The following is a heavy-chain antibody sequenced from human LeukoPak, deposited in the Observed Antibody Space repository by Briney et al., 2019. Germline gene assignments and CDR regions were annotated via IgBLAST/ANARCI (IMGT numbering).Heavy chain of an antibody. CDR2: IKQDGSEK. V-gene: IGHV3-7*01. D-gene: IGHD3-9*01. J-gene: IGHJ3*02. Sequence: GGSLRLSCAASGFTFSSYWMSWVRQAPGKGLEWVANIKQDGSEKYYVDSVKGRFTISRDNAKNSLYLQMNSLRAEDTAVYYCARDLKFRGYAFDIWGQGTMVTVSS. CDR1: GFTFSSYW. CDR3: ARDLKFRGYAFDI.